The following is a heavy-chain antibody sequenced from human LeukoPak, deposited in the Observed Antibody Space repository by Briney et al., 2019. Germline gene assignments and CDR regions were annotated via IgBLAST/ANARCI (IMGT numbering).Heavy chain of an antibody. D-gene: IGHD3-22*01. Sequence: PGGSLRLSCAAYGFTLSDYSMNWVRQAPGQGLEWVSSISSSSTYIYYADSVKGQFTITRGNAKNSLYLQMNSLRAEDTAVYYCARDRGDYYDSSGRVVLYYFDYWGQGTLVTVSS. CDR1: GFTLSDYS. V-gene: IGHV3-21*01. J-gene: IGHJ4*02. CDR3: ARDRGDYYDSSGRVVLYYFDY. CDR2: ISSSSTYI.